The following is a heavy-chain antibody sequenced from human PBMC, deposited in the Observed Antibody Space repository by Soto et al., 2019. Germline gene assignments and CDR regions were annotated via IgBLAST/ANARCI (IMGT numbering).Heavy chain of an antibody. CDR3: AKDIAPDFKTQAEVFGVVIAGYFDY. CDR2: NSWYSGSI. J-gene: IGHJ4*02. Sequence: SGGSLRLSCAASGFTFDDYAMHWVRQAPGKGLEWVSGNSWYSGSIGYADSVKGRFTISRDNAKNSLYLQMNSLRAEDTALYYCAKDIAPDFKTQAEVFGVVIAGYFDYWGQGTLVTVSS. D-gene: IGHD3-3*01. V-gene: IGHV3-9*01. CDR1: GFTFDDYA.